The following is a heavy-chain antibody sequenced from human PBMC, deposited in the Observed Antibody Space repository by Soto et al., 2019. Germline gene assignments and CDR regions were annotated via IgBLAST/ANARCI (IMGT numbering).Heavy chain of an antibody. Sequence: VKVSCKASGYTFTSYGISWVRQAPGQGLEWMGWISAYNGNTNYAQKLQGRVTMTTDTSTSTAYMELRSLRSDDTAVYYCARDANYDILTGYLSVPGGYWGQGTLVTVSS. CDR1: GYTFTSYG. CDR3: ARDANYDILTGYLSVPGGY. D-gene: IGHD3-9*01. J-gene: IGHJ4*02. CDR2: ISAYNGNT. V-gene: IGHV1-18*01.